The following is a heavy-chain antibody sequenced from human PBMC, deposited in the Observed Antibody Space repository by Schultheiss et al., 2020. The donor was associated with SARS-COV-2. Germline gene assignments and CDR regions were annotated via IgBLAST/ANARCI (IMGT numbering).Heavy chain of an antibody. J-gene: IGHJ6*02. CDR1: GGTFSSYA. V-gene: IGHV1-69*06. D-gene: IGHD3-10*01. CDR2: IIPIFGTA. Sequence: SVKVSCKASGGTFSSYAISWVRQAPGQGLEWMGGIIPIFGTANYAQKFQGRVTITADKSTSTAYMELRSLRSDDTAVYYCARDGEVLLWFGDYYYYGMDVWGQGTTVTVSS. CDR3: ARDGEVLLWFGDYYYYGMDV.